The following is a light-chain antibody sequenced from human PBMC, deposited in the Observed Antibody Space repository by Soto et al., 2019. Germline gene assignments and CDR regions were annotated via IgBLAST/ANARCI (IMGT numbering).Light chain of an antibody. CDR1: PSVDTL. J-gene: IGKJ4*01. Sequence: EIVLTQSPATLSLSPGERATLSCRASPSVDTLLSWYQQKPGQVPRLLIYDASNRATGIPVRFSGSGSGTDFTLTSSSLEPEDFAVYYCQQRRDWPITFGGGTKVEIK. CDR2: DAS. CDR3: QQRRDWPIT. V-gene: IGKV3-11*01.